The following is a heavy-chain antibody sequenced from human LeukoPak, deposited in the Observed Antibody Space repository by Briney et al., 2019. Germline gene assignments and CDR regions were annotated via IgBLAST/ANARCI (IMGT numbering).Heavy chain of an antibody. D-gene: IGHD4-17*01. CDR3: ARLGARQMLEY. CDR2: IKQDGGQI. J-gene: IGHJ4*02. CDR1: EFTFSSYW. V-gene: IGHV3-7*01. Sequence: GGSLGLSCAASEFTFSSYWMSWVRQAPGKGLEWVANIKQDGGQIYYLDSVKGRFTVSRDNAKNSLYLQMNSLRAEDTAVYYCARLGARQMLEYWGQGTLVTVSS.